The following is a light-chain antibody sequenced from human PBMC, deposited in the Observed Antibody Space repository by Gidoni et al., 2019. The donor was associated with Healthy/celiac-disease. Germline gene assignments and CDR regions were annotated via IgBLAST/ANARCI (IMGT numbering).Light chain of an antibody. CDR2: DAS. J-gene: IGKJ1*01. V-gene: IGKV3-11*01. Sequence: EIVLTQSPATLSLSPGERATLSCRASQSVSSYLAWYQQKPGQAPRLLIYDASNRATGIPARFSGSGSGKDFTLTISSLEPEDFAVYYGQQRRNWQRTCGQGTKVEIK. CDR1: QSVSSY. CDR3: QQRRNWQRT.